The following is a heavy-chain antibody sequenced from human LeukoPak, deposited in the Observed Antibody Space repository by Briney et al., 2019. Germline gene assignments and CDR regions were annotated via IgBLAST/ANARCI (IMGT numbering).Heavy chain of an antibody. V-gene: IGHV1-18*01. CDR3: ARHYGSGRGYYYGMDV. D-gene: IGHD3-10*01. CDR2: ISAYNGNT. CDR1: GYTFTSYG. Sequence: ASVKVSCKASGYTFTSYGISWVRQAPGQGLEWMGWISAYNGNTNYAQKLQGRVTMTTDTSTSTAYMELRSLRSDDTAVYYCARHYGSGRGYYYGMDVWGQGTTVTASS. J-gene: IGHJ6*02.